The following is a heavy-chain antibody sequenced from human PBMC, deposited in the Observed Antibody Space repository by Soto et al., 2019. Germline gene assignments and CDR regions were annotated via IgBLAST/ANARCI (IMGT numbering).Heavy chain of an antibody. V-gene: IGHV3-64*01. D-gene: IGHD6-13*01. CDR2: ISNNGAHT. J-gene: IGHJ6*03. CDR1: GFTFSNYE. CDR3: ARRAYGSRWANVYMDV. Sequence: EAQLLESGGGLVQPGGSLRLSCAASGFTFSNYEMHWVRQAPGKGLEYVSGISNNGAHTDYAKSVKGRFTISRDNSEKTLYLQMGSLRAEDMALYYCARRAYGSRWANVYMDVWGKGTTVTVSS.